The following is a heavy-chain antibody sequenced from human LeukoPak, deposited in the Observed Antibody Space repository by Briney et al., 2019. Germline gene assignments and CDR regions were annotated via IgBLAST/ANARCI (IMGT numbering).Heavy chain of an antibody. J-gene: IGHJ3*02. Sequence: SQTLSLTCTVSGGSISSGGYYWGWIRQHPGKGLEWIGYIYYSGSTYYNPSLKSRVTISVDTSKNQFSLKLSSVTAADTAVYYCARSRPIDGAFDIWGQGTMVTVSS. D-gene: IGHD5-24*01. CDR3: ARSRPIDGAFDI. CDR2: IYYSGST. CDR1: GGSISSGGYY. V-gene: IGHV4-31*03.